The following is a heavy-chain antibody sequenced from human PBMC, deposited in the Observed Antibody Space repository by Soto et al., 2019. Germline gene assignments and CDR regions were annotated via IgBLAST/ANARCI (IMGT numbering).Heavy chain of an antibody. Sequence: EVQLVESGGGLVQPGRSLRLSCVASGFIADDYAMHWVRQAPGKGLEWVSGISSNSATINYADSVKGRFTISRDNAKNSLFLQRNRLRPEDSAFYYCVKDMKWGGMTTIHYFDSWGQGTLVTVSS. CDR3: VKDMKWGGMTTIHYFDS. J-gene: IGHJ4*02. V-gene: IGHV3-9*02. CDR1: GFIADDYA. D-gene: IGHD4-17*01. CDR2: ISSNSATI.